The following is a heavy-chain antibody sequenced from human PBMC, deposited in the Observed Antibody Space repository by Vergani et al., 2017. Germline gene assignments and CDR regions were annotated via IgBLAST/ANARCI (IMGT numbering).Heavy chain of an antibody. J-gene: IGHJ4*02. CDR1: GGSFSGYY. Sequence: QVQLQQWGAGLLKPSETLSLTCAVYGGSFSGYYWSWIRQPPGKGLEWIGEINHSGSTNYNPSLKCRVTISVDTSKNQFSLKLSSVTAADPAVYYCARGGVVILFDYWGQGTLVTVSS. V-gene: IGHV4-34*01. CDR2: INHSGST. D-gene: IGHD2-21*01. CDR3: ARGGVVILFDY.